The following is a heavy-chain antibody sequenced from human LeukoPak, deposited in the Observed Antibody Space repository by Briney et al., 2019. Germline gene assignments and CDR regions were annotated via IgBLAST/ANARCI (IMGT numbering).Heavy chain of an antibody. J-gene: IGHJ4*02. CDR3: ARHTDIAALSSLNY. CDR1: GGSFSY. V-gene: IGHV4-59*08. CDR2: IYDHGRT. Sequence: SETLSLTCIVSGGSFSYLSWIRQPPGKGLEWIGIIYDHGRTKYNPSLKSRVTISVDTSKNQFSLKLSSVTAADTAVYYCARHTDIAALSSLNYWGQGTLVTVSS. D-gene: IGHD6-13*01.